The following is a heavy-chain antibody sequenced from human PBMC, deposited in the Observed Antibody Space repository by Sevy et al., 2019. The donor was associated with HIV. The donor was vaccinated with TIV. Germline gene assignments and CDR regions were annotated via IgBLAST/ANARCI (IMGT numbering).Heavy chain of an antibody. J-gene: IGHJ4*02. CDR3: ATRRGHLSFDY. CDR1: GGPFSGYY. Sequence: SETLSLTCVVYGGPFSGYYWSWIRQPPGKGLEWIGEINHSGSTNYNPSLKSRVTISADTSKNQFSLKLSSVTAADTAVYYCATRRGHLSFDYWGQGTLVTVSS. CDR2: INHSGST. V-gene: IGHV4-34*01.